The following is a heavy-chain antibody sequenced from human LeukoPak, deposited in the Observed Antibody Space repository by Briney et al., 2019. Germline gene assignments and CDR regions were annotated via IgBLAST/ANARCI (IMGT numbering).Heavy chain of an antibody. CDR3: ARVYGDYFHY. CDR1: GFIFSDYW. CDR2: ISSSSSTI. D-gene: IGHD4-17*01. J-gene: IGHJ4*02. Sequence: GGSLRLSCVTSGFIFSDYWVNWVRQAPGKGLEWVSYISSSSSTIYYADSVKGRFTISRDNAKNSLYLQMNSLRAEDTAVYYCARVYGDYFHYWGQGTLVTVSS. V-gene: IGHV3-48*01.